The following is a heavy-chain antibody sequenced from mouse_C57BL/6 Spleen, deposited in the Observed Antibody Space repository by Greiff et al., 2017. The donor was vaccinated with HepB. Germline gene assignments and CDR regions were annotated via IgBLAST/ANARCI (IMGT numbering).Heavy chain of an antibody. CDR1: GYSITSGYY. Sequence: EVQLQESGPGLVKPSQSLSLTCSVTGYSITSGYYWNWIRQFPGNKLEWTGYISYDGSNNYNPSLKNRISITRDTSKNQFFLKLNSVTTEDTATYYCARGYDYVAYWGQGTLVTVSA. CDR2: ISYDGSN. D-gene: IGHD2-4*01. CDR3: ARGYDYVAY. V-gene: IGHV3-6*01. J-gene: IGHJ3*01.